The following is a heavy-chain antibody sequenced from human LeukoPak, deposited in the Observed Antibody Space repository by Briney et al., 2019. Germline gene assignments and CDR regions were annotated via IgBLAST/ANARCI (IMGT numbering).Heavy chain of an antibody. J-gene: IGHJ5*02. CDR3: ARRLTQYDCFDP. V-gene: IGHV6-1*01. Sequence: SQTLSLTCAISGDSVSSNSVTWNWIRQSPSRGLEWLGRTYYRSTWYNDYAVSVRGRITVNPDTSKNQFSLHLNSVTPGDTAVYYCARRLTQYDCFDPWGQGILVTVSS. CDR2: TYYRSTWYN. D-gene: IGHD2-2*01. CDR1: GDSVSSNSVT.